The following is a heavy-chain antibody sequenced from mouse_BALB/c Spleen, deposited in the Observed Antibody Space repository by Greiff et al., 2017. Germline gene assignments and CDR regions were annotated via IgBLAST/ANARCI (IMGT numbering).Heavy chain of an antibody. CDR1: GYTFTSYY. CDR2: IYPGNVNT. CDR3: ARRDWYFDV. J-gene: IGHJ1*01. Sequence: QVQLQQSGPELVKPGASVRISCKASGYTFTSYYIHWVKQRPGQGLEWIGWIYPGNVNTKYNEKFKGKATLTADKSSSTAYMQLSSLTSEDSAVYFCARRDWYFDVWGAGTTVTVSS. V-gene: IGHV1S56*01.